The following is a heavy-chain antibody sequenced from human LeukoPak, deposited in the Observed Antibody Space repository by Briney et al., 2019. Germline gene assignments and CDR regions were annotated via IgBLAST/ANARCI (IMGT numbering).Heavy chain of an antibody. CDR3: ASDCSGSNCYLNLR. J-gene: IGHJ4*02. D-gene: IGHD2-15*01. CDR1: GFTFSNYW. Sequence: GGSLRLSCAASGFTFSNYWMHWVHQAPGKGLVWVSRIKSDGRDSTYADSVKGRFTISRDNAKHTVYLQMNSLRVEDTAVYYCASDCSGSNCYLNLRWGRGTLVTVSS. V-gene: IGHV3-74*01. CDR2: IKSDGRDS.